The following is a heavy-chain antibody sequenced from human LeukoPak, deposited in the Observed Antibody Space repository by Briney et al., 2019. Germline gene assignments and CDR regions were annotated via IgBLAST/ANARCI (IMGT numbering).Heavy chain of an antibody. V-gene: IGHV3-66*01. CDR1: EFTFTTNH. CDR3: AREPGTCASATCQTRYYYSGMDV. CDR2: MYSDGRT. Sequence: GGSLRLSCEASEFTFTTNHMSWVRQAPGKGLEWVSTMYSDGRTFYADFVKGRFTISRDDSQNIVYLQMNGLRGEDTAVYFCAREPGTCASATCQTRYYYSGMDVWGQGTTVTVSS. D-gene: IGHD3-10*01. J-gene: IGHJ6*02.